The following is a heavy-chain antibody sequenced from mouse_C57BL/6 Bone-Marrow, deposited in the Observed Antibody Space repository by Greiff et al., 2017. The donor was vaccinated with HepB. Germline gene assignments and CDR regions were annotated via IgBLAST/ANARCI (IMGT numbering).Heavy chain of an antibody. V-gene: IGHV1-54*01. CDR3: AREAYGPYFDY. CDR1: GYAFTNYL. J-gene: IGHJ2*01. CDR2: INPGSGGT. Sequence: QVQLQQSGAELVRPGTSVKVSCKASGYAFTNYLIEWVKQRPGQGLEWIGVINPGSGGTNYNEKFKGKATLTADKSSSTAYMQLSSLTSEDSAVYFCAREAYGPYFDYWGQGTTLTVSS. D-gene: IGHD1-2*01.